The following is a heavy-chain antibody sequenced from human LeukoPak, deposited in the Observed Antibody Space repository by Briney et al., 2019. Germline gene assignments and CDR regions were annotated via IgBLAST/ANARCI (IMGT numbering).Heavy chain of an antibody. CDR2: IYYSGST. Sequence: PSETLSLTCTVSDDSITIYYWSWIRQPPGKGLEWIGYIYYSGSTNYNPSLKSRVTISVDTSKNQFSLNLSSVTAADTAVYYCARGVREKNRGFLLYYYYYYMDVWGKGTTVAISS. CDR1: DDSITIYY. D-gene: IGHD3-10*01. V-gene: IGHV4-59*01. J-gene: IGHJ6*03. CDR3: ARGVREKNRGFLLYYYYYYMDV.